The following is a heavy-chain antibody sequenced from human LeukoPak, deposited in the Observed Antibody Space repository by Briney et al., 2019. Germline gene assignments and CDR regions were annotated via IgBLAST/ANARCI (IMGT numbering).Heavy chain of an antibody. CDR3: ARGLHYDFWSGYSNWFDP. CDR1: GGSFSGYY. Sequence: SETLSLTCAVYGGSFSGYYWSWIRQPPGKGVEWIGEINHSGSTNYNPSLKSRVTISVDTSKNQFSLKLSSVTAADTAVYYCARGLHYDFWSGYSNWFDPWGQGTLVTVSS. D-gene: IGHD3-3*01. V-gene: IGHV4-34*01. CDR2: INHSGST. J-gene: IGHJ5*02.